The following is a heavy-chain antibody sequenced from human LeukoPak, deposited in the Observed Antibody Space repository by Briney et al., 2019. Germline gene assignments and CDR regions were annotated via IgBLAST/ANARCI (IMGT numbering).Heavy chain of an antibody. V-gene: IGHV1-3*01. CDR2: INAGNGNT. CDR1: GYTFTSYA. Sequence: ASVKVSCKASGYTFTSYAMHWVRQAPGQRLEWMGWINAGNGNTKYSQKFQGRVTVTRDTSATTAYMELSSLRSEDTAVYYCARGRGYYDFWSGYSAFDIWGQGTMVTVSS. J-gene: IGHJ3*02. CDR3: ARGRGYYDFWSGYSAFDI. D-gene: IGHD3-3*01.